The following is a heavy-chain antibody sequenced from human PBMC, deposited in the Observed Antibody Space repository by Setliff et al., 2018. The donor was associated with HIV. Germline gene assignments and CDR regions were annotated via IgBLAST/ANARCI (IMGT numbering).Heavy chain of an antibody. D-gene: IGHD3-3*01. CDR3: ARAYYDFWSGYYSVWFDP. J-gene: IGHJ5*02. CDR1: GDSISSSNW. CDR2: IYYSGST. V-gene: IGHV4-39*01. Sequence: SETLSLTCAVSGDSISSSNWWNWVRQPPGKGLEWIGSIYYSGSTYYNPSLKSRVTISVDTSKNQFSLKLSSVTAADTAVYYCARAYYDFWSGYYSVWFDPWGQGTLVTVSS.